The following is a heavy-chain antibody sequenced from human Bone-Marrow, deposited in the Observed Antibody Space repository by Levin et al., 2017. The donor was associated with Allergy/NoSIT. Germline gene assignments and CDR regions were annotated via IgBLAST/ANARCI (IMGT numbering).Heavy chain of an antibody. CDR3: AHRLTPRQNNWNYGYFDF. Sequence: SGPTLVKPTQTLTLTCTFSGFSISTSGVGVGWIRQPPGKALEWLGFIYWDDDKRYNPSLKSRLTVTKDTANNRVVRMMTNMDPVDTATYYCAHRLTPRQNNWNYGYFDFWGQGTLVTVSS. D-gene: IGHD1-7*01. J-gene: IGHJ4*02. CDR1: GFSISTSGVG. V-gene: IGHV2-5*02. CDR2: IYWDDDK.